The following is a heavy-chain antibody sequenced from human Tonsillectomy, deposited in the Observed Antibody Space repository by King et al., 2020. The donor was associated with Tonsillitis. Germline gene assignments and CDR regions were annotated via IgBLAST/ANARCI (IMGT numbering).Heavy chain of an antibody. CDR3: ARGSTMVRGALDAFDI. CDR1: GGTFSSYA. J-gene: IGHJ3*02. CDR2: IIPIFGTA. Sequence: QLVQSGAEVKKPGSSVKVSCKASGGTFSSYAISWVRQAPGQGLEWMGGIIPIFGTANYAQKFQGRVTITADESTSTAYMELSSLRSEDTAVYYCARGSTMVRGALDAFDIWGQGKMVTVSS. D-gene: IGHD3-10*01. V-gene: IGHV1-69*12.